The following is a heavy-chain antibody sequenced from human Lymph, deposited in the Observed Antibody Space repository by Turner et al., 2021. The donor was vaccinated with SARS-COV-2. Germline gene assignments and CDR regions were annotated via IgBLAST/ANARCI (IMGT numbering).Heavy chain of an antibody. CDR2: IKQDGSEK. CDR3: ARMGSSSWYFDY. V-gene: IGHV3-7*01. Sequence: EVQLVESGGGLVQPGGSLRLSCAASGFTFRYYWMSWVRQAPGKGLEWVANIKQDGSEKYYVDSVKGRFTISRDNAKNSLLLQMNSLRAEDTAVYYCARMGSSSWYFDYWGQGTLVTVSS. J-gene: IGHJ4*02. CDR1: GFTFRYYW. D-gene: IGHD1-26*01.